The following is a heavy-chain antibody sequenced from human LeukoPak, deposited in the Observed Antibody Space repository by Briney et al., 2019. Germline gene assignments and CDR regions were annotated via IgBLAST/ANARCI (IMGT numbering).Heavy chain of an antibody. Sequence: XVKVSCKASGGTFSSYAISWVRQAPGQGLEWMGGIIPIFGTANYAQKFQGRVTITTDESTSTAYMELSSLRSEDTAVYYCARDRGTYYYDSSGYYSWGQGTLVTVSS. CDR2: IIPIFGTA. CDR1: GGTFSSYA. D-gene: IGHD3-22*01. CDR3: ARDRGTYYYDSSGYYS. V-gene: IGHV1-69*05. J-gene: IGHJ4*02.